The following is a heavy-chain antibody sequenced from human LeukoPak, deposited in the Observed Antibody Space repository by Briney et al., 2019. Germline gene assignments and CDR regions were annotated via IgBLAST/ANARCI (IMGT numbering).Heavy chain of an antibody. CDR2: IYHSGSA. J-gene: IGHJ4*02. CDR1: GGSISSGPYS. Sequence: SETLSLTCTVSGGSISSGPYSWAWTRQPLGKGLEWIGYIYHSGSASYNPSLMSRLTISVDTSKNQFSLKLSSVTAADTAVYYCARAKDSSGYYSLYYFDNWGQGTLVTVSS. V-gene: IGHV4-30-4*07. D-gene: IGHD3-22*01. CDR3: ARAKDSSGYYSLYYFDN.